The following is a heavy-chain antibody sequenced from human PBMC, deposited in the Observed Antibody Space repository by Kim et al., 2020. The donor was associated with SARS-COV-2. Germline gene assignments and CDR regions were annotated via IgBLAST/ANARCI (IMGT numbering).Heavy chain of an antibody. CDR2: ISAYNGNT. V-gene: IGHV1-18*01. J-gene: IGHJ2*01. CDR1: GYTFTSYG. Sequence: ASVKVSCKASGYTFTSYGISWVRQAPGQGLEWMGWISAYNGNTNYAQKLQGRVTMTTDTSTSTAYMELRSLRSDDTAVYYCARDLGEPIYGSGSYNWYFDLWGRGTLVTVSS. CDR3: ARDLGEPIYGSGSYNWYFDL. D-gene: IGHD3-10*01.